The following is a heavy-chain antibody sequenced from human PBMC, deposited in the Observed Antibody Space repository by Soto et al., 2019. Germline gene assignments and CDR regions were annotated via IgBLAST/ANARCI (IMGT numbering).Heavy chain of an antibody. D-gene: IGHD2-15*01. CDR3: AVSTLLYCSGGSCYDDAFDI. CDR2: IYYSGST. J-gene: IGHJ3*02. Sequence: ETLSLTCTVSGGSISSYYWSWIRQPPGKGLEWIGYIYYSGSTNYNPSLKSRVTISVDTSKNQFSLKLSSVTAADTAVYYCAVSTLLYCSGGSCYDDAFDIWGQGTMVTVSS. V-gene: IGHV4-59*01. CDR1: GGSISSYY.